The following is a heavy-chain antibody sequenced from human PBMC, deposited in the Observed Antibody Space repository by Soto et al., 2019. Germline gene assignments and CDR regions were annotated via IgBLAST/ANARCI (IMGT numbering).Heavy chain of an antibody. D-gene: IGHD6-6*01. CDR1: GGSISSSSYY. V-gene: IGHV4-39*01. J-gene: IGHJ4*02. Sequence: QLQLQESGPGLVKPSETLSLTCTVSGGSISSSSYYWGWIRQPPGKGLEWIGSIYYSGSTYYNPSLKSRVTISVDTSKNQFSLKLSSVTAADTAVYYCARLVWGAGIAARPLAYWGQGTLVTVSS. CDR2: IYYSGST. CDR3: ARLVWGAGIAARPLAY.